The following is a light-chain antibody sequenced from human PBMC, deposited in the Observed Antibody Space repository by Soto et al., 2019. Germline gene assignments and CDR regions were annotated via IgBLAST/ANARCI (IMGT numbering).Light chain of an antibody. CDR2: GTS. Sequence: EIVLTQSPGNLSLSPGERATLSCRASQSVSSSYLAWYQQKPGQSPRLLIYGTSTRATGVPARFSGGGSGTEFTLTINSLQSEDFAVYFCHQYNFWPTFGQGTKVDIK. J-gene: IGKJ1*01. CDR1: QSVSSSY. V-gene: IGKV3-15*01. CDR3: HQYNFWPT.